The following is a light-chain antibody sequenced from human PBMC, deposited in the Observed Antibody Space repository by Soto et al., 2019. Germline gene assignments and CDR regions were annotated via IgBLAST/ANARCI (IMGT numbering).Light chain of an antibody. CDR3: QQYDKLPIT. CDR2: DVL. V-gene: IGKV1-33*01. CDR1: QDINNY. Sequence: DIQMTQSPSSLSASVGDRVTISCQASQDINNYLNWFQQKPGKAPKLLIYDVLNLETGVPSRFSGSGSGAYFTLTIISLQPVDIATYYCQQYDKLPITFGQGTRLEIK. J-gene: IGKJ5*01.